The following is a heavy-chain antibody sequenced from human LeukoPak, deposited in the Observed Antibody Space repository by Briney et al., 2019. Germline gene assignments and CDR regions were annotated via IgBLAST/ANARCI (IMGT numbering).Heavy chain of an antibody. CDR3: ARDQSSIRGVMFDY. Sequence: GGSLRLPCAASGFTFSSYEMNWVRQAPGKGLEWVSYISSSGSTIYYADSVKGRFTISRDNAKNSLYLQMNSLRAEDTAVYYCARDQSSIRGVMFDYWGQGTLVTVSS. V-gene: IGHV3-48*03. D-gene: IGHD3-10*01. CDR1: GFTFSSYE. CDR2: ISSSGSTI. J-gene: IGHJ4*02.